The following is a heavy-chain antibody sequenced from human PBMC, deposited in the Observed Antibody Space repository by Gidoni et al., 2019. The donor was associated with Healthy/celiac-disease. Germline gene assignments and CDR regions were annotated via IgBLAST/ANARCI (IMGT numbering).Heavy chain of an antibody. J-gene: IGHJ2*01. D-gene: IGHD3-10*01. CDR2: IYWNDDK. V-gene: IGHV2-5*01. CDR3: ARSYYYGSGSYLYCYFDL. Sequence: QITLKESGPTLVKPTQTLTLTCTFSGFSLSTSGVGVGWIRQPTGKAMEWLALIYWNDDKRYSPSLKSRLTITKATSKIQVVLTMTNMDPVDTATYYCARSYYYGSGSYLYCYFDLWGRGTLVTVSS. CDR1: GFSLSTSGVG.